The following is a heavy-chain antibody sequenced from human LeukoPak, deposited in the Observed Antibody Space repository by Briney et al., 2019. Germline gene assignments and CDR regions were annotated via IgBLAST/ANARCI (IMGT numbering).Heavy chain of an antibody. Sequence: ASVKVSCKASGYTFTSYYMHWVRQAPGQGLEWMGIINPSGGSTSYAQKFQGRVTMTRDTSTSTVYMELSSLRSEDTAVYYCSRDLWFGGTDDYWGQGTLVTVSS. CDR2: INPSGGST. CDR3: SRDLWFGGTDDY. CDR1: GYTFTSYY. D-gene: IGHD3-10*01. J-gene: IGHJ4*02. V-gene: IGHV1-46*01.